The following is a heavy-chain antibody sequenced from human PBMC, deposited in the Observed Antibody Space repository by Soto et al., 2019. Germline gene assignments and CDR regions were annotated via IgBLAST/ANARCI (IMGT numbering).Heavy chain of an antibody. Sequence: PGGSLRLSCVASGFTFSFYSMSWVRQAPGKGLEWVSAVDNAGGTSYADSVKGRFTISRDNSKNTLYLQMNSLRAEDTAVYYCASARSSWWENWFDPWGQGTLVTVSS. V-gene: IGHV3-23*01. CDR2: VDNAGGT. J-gene: IGHJ5*02. D-gene: IGHD6-13*01. CDR1: GFTFSFYS. CDR3: ASARSSWWENWFDP.